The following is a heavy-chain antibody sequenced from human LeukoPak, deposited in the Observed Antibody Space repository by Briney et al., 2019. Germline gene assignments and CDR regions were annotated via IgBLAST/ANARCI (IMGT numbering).Heavy chain of an antibody. CDR1: GFTFSSYA. Sequence: SGGSLRLSCAASGFTFSSYAMSWVRQAPGKGLEWVSYISSSGSTIYYADSVKGRFTISRDNAKNSLYLQMNSLRAEDTAVYYCARLTVTTDYWGQGTLVTVSS. V-gene: IGHV3-48*03. D-gene: IGHD4-17*01. J-gene: IGHJ4*02. CDR3: ARLTVTTDY. CDR2: ISSSGSTI.